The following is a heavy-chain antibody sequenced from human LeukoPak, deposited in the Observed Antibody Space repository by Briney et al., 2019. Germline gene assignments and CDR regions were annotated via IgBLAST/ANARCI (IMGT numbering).Heavy chain of an antibody. Sequence: GGSLRLSCAASGFTFSNSWMSWVRQAPGKGLEWVANIKQDGSEKYYVDSVKGRFTISRDNAKNSLYLQMNSLRAEDTAVYYCARQSGYYNTEKNWFDPWGQGTLVTVSS. J-gene: IGHJ5*02. CDR2: IKQDGSEK. V-gene: IGHV3-7*01. CDR1: GFTFSNSW. CDR3: ARQSGYYNTEKNWFDP. D-gene: IGHD3-22*01.